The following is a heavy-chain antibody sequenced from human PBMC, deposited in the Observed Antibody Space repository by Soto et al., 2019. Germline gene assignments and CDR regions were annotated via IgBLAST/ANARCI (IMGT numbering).Heavy chain of an antibody. D-gene: IGHD6-19*01. CDR2: ISYDGSNK. CDR3: AKDFDSSGWYRYYYYGMDV. CDR1: GFTFSSYG. J-gene: IGHJ6*02. V-gene: IGHV3-30*18. Sequence: QVQLVESGGGVVQPGRSLRLSCAASGFTFSSYGMHWVRQAPGKGLEWVAVISYDGSNKYYADSVKGRFTISRDNSKNTLYLQMNSLRAEDTAVYYCAKDFDSSGWYRYYYYGMDVWGQGTTVTVS.